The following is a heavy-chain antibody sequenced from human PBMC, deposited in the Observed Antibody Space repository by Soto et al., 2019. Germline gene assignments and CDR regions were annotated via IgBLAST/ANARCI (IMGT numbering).Heavy chain of an antibody. CDR3: AREAPPHDYGDYALVRRSYYMDV. D-gene: IGHD4-17*01. J-gene: IGHJ6*03. CDR1: GGSFSGYY. CDR2: INHSGST. V-gene: IGHV4-34*01. Sequence: QVQLQQWGAGLLKPSETLSLTCAVYGGSFSGYYWSWIRQPPGKGLEGMGEINHSGSTNYNPSLKSRVTISVDTSKNQFSLKLSSVTAADTAVYYCAREAPPHDYGDYALVRRSYYMDVWGKGTTVTVSS.